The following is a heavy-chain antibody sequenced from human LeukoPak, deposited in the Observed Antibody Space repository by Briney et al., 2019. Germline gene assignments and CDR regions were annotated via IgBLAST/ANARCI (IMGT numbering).Heavy chain of an antibody. CDR3: AKDLVLYCGGDCYSWYSYVMDV. D-gene: IGHD2-21*02. V-gene: IGHV3-30*18. Sequence: GGSRRLSCAASGFTFSSYGMHWVRQAPGKGLEWVTVISYDGSKKYYADSVKGRFTISRDNSKNSLYLQMKRLRAEDTDVYYCAKDLVLYCGGDCYSWYSYVMDVWGQGTTVTVSS. J-gene: IGHJ6*02. CDR2: ISYDGSKK. CDR1: GFTFSSYG.